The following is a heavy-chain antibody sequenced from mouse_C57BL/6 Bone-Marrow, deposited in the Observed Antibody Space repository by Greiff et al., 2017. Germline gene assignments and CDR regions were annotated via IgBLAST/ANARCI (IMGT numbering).Heavy chain of an antibody. CDR2: INYDGSST. J-gene: IGHJ1*03. Sequence: EVKVVESEGGLVQPGSSMKLSCTASGFTFSDYYMAWVRQVPEKGLEWVANINYDGSSTYYLDSLKSRFIISRDNAKNILYLQMSSLKSEDTATYYCARGPLIRGYFDVWGTGTTVTVSS. CDR1: GFTFSDYY. V-gene: IGHV5-16*01. CDR3: ARGPLIRGYFDV.